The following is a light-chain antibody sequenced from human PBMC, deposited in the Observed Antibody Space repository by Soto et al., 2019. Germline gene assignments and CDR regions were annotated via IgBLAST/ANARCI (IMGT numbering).Light chain of an antibody. V-gene: IGKV3-15*01. CDR2: GAS. J-gene: IGKJ2*02. Sequence: EIVMTQSPATLSVSPGERVTLSCRASQSVNSNLAWYQLKPGQAPRLLIYGASTRATGIPARISGSGSGTEFTLTISSLQFEDFAVYLCQQYNNWPPGTFGQGTKLQIK. CDR3: QQYNNWPPGT. CDR1: QSVNSN.